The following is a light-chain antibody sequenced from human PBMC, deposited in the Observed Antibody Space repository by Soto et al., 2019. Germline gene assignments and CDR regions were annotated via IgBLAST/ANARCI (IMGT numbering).Light chain of an antibody. Sequence: IVLLQSPATLSLSPGERAALSCRASQSFSSNYLAWYQQKPGQAPRLLSYGTSSRATGIPDRFSGSGSGTDFTLTISRLEPEDVAVYYCQQYGTSPLTFGGGTKVDI. CDR2: GTS. CDR3: QQYGTSPLT. CDR1: QSFSSNY. V-gene: IGKV3-20*01. J-gene: IGKJ4*01.